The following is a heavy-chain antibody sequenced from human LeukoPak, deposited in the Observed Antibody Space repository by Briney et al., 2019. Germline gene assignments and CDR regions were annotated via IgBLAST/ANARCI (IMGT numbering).Heavy chain of an antibody. V-gene: IGHV3-21*01. D-gene: IGHD3-10*01. J-gene: IGHJ4*02. CDR3: ARGLKSHYYYGSGSYCDY. Sequence: GGSLRLSCAASGFTFSSYSMNWVRQAPGKGLEWVSSISSSSSYIYYADSVKGRFTISRDNAKNSLYLQMNSLRAEDTAVYYCARGLKSHYYYGSGSYCDYWGQGTLVTVSS. CDR2: ISSSSSYI. CDR1: GFTFSSYS.